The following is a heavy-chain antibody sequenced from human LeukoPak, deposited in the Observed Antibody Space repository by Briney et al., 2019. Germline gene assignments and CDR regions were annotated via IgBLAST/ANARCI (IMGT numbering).Heavy chain of an antibody. CDR3: ARDLGSGWLSTFDY. V-gene: IGHV1-69*13. J-gene: IGHJ4*02. CDR1: GYTFASYG. Sequence: SVKVSCKASGYTFASYGVTWVRQAPGQGPEWMGGIIPIFGTANYAQKFQGRVTITADESTSTAYMELSSLRSEDTAVYYCARDLGSGWLSTFDYWGQGTLVTVSS. D-gene: IGHD6-19*01. CDR2: IIPIFGTA.